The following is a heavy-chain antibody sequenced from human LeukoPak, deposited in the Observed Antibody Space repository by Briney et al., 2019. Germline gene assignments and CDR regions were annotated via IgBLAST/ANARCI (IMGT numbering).Heavy chain of an antibody. D-gene: IGHD1-1*01. CDR2: IYYGGST. J-gene: IGHJ4*02. CDR1: GGSIINNNYYY. Sequence: PSETLSLTCTVSGGSIINNNYYYWGWVRQPPGKGLEWIGSIYYGGSTYYNPSLKSRVTISVDTSKNQFSLKLSSVTATDTAVYYCARVYNWNQHFDYWGQESLVTVSS. CDR3: ARVYNWNQHFDY. V-gene: IGHV4-39*01.